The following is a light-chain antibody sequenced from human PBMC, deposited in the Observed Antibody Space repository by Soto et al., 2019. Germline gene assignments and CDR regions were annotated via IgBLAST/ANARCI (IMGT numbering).Light chain of an antibody. CDR1: QSVTSN. V-gene: IGKV3-15*01. Sequence: EVVMAQSPATLSVSPGERATLSCRASQSVTSNVAWFQQKGGQAPRLLIYGASSRANGIPARFSGSGSGTEFTLTISSLQSEDFAVYYCQQYNNWPPITFGQGTRLEIK. CDR2: GAS. CDR3: QQYNNWPPIT. J-gene: IGKJ5*01.